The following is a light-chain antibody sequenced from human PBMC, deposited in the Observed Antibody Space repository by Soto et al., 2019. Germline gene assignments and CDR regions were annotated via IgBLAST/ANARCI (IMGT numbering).Light chain of an antibody. CDR2: GAS. J-gene: IGKJ5*01. V-gene: IGKV3-15*01. Sequence: EIVMTQSRATLSVSPGRRSTLPCRASQSVSSNLAWYQQKNGQAPRLLIFGASTRATGIPARFSGSGYGTDFNLTISSLEPEDSAVYYCQQRHMWPITFGQGTRLEIK. CDR1: QSVSSN. CDR3: QQRHMWPIT.